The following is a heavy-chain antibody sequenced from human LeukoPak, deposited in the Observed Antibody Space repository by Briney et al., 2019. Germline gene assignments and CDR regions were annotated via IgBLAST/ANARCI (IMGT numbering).Heavy chain of an antibody. V-gene: IGHV3-30*18. CDR1: GFTFSSYG. CDR3: AKDLTDNSGYDYADY. CDR2: ISYDGSNK. D-gene: IGHD5-12*01. J-gene: IGHJ4*02. Sequence: GSLRLSCAASGFTFSSYGMHWVRQAPGKGLEWVAVISYDGSNKYYADSVKGRFTISRDNSKNTLYLQMNSLRAEDTAVYYRAKDLTDNSGYDYADYWGQGTLVTVSS.